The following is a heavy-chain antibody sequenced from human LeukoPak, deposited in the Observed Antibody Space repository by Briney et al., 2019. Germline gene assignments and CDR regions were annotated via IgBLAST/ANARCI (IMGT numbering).Heavy chain of an antibody. D-gene: IGHD1-26*01. V-gene: IGHV3-7*03. CDR3: ARYSGSYEVNYYYYYGMDV. CDR2: IKQDGSEK. J-gene: IGHJ6*02. Sequence: GGSLRPSCAASGFTFSSYWMSWVRQAPGKGLEWVANIKQDGSEKYYVDSVKGRFTISRDNAKNSLYLQMNSLRAEDTAVYYCARYSGSYEVNYYYYYGMDVWGQGTTVTVSS. CDR1: GFTFSSYW.